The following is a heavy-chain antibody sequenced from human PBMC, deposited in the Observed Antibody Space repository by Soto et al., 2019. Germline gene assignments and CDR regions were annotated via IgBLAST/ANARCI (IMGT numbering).Heavy chain of an antibody. CDR3: AREPYSPNYYYYGMDV. CDR2: IKQDGSEK. J-gene: IGHJ6*02. Sequence: GGSLRLSCAASGFTFSSYWMSWVRQAPGKGLEWVANIKQDGSEKYYVDSVKGRFTISRDNAKNSLYLQMNSLRAEDTAVYYCAREPYSPNYYYYGMDVWGQGTTVTVS. V-gene: IGHV3-7*03. CDR1: GFTFSSYW. D-gene: IGHD2-21*01.